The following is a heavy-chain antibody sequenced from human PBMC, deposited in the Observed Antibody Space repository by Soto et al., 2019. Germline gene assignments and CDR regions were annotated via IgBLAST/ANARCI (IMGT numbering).Heavy chain of an antibody. J-gene: IGHJ4*02. CDR3: AGGPSFKQAAGNYLDS. Sequence: SETLALTCTVSGGSIRDYHWSWVRQSPEKGLDWIGYIYRTGSSSYNPSLKSRASMSVETSKHQFSLRLNSETAAETAFYFCAGGPSFKQAAGNYLDSWALGALVTASS. V-gene: IGHV4-4*08. CDR2: IYRTGSS. CDR1: GGSIRDYH. D-gene: IGHD6-13*01.